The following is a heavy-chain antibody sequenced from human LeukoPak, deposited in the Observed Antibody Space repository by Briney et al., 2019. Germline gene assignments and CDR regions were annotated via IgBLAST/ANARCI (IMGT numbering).Heavy chain of an antibody. J-gene: IGHJ4*02. D-gene: IGHD6-19*01. CDR1: GFTFSSYS. CDR2: ISSSSSYI. Sequence: GGSLRLSCAASGFTFSSYSMNWVRQAPGKGLEWVSSISSSSSYIYYADSVKGRFTISRDNAKNSLYLQMNSLRAEDTAVYYCAKGRAIAVAGTVDYWGQGTLVTVSS. V-gene: IGHV3-21*01. CDR3: AKGRAIAVAGTVDY.